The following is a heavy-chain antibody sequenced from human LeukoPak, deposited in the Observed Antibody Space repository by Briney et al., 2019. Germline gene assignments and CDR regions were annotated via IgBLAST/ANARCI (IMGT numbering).Heavy chain of an antibody. V-gene: IGHV3-23*01. J-gene: IGHJ4*02. CDR2: ISGSGGST. CDR1: GFTFSSYA. Sequence: PGGSLRLSCAASGFTFSSYAMSWVRQAPGKGLEWVSAISGSGGSTYYADSVKGRFTISRDNSKNTLYLQMNSLRAEDTAVYYCARVDDSSGYYFDYWGQGTLVTVSS. CDR3: ARVDDSSGYYFDY. D-gene: IGHD3-22*01.